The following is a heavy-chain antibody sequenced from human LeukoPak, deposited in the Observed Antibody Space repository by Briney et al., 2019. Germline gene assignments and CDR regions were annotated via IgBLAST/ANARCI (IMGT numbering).Heavy chain of an antibody. CDR1: GGSISSGDYY. Sequence: SETLSLTCTVSGGSISSGDYYWSWIRQPPGKGLEWLGYIYYSGSTYYNPSLKSRVTISVDTSKNQFSLKLSSVTAADTAVYYCAWALVAPAPPLFNIWGQGTIVTVSS. J-gene: IGHJ3*02. CDR2: IYYSGST. D-gene: IGHD2-2*01. CDR3: AWALVAPAPPLFNI. V-gene: IGHV4-30-4*08.